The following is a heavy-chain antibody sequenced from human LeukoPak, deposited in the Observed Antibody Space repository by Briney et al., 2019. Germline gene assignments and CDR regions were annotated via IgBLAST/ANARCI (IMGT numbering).Heavy chain of an antibody. J-gene: IGHJ4*02. CDR2: TSGSGGTT. V-gene: IGHV3-23*01. CDR1: GFTFSSYA. Sequence: GGSLRLSCAASGFTFSSYAMSWVRQVPGKGLEWVSATSGSGGTTYHADSVKGRFTISRDNAKNSPYLQMNSLRAEDTAVYYCARDQGSYWGQGTLVTVSS. CDR3: ARDQGSY.